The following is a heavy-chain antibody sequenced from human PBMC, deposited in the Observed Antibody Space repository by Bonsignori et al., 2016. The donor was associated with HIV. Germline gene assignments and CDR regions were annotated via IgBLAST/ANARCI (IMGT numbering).Heavy chain of an antibody. V-gene: IGHV4-59*01. CDR3: ARCYSYYYYYMDV. J-gene: IGHJ6*03. Sequence: WIRQPPGKGLEWIGDIHYSGSTNYNPSLKSRVTISVDTSKNQFSLKLNSVTAADTAVYYCARCYSYYYYYMDVWGKGTTVTVSS. CDR2: IHYSGST.